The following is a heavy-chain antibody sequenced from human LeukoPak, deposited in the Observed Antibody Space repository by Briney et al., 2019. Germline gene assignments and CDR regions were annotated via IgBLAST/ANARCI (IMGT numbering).Heavy chain of an antibody. CDR3: ARGHGGSYYDYYYYMDV. J-gene: IGHJ6*03. CDR2: MNPNSGNT. Sequence: ASVKVSCKASGYTFTSYDINWVLQATGQGLEWMGWMNPNSGNTGYAQKFQGRVTMTRNTSISTAYMELSSLRSEDTAVYYCARGHGGSYYDYYYYMDVWGKGTTVTISS. V-gene: IGHV1-8*01. D-gene: IGHD1-26*01. CDR1: GYTFTSYD.